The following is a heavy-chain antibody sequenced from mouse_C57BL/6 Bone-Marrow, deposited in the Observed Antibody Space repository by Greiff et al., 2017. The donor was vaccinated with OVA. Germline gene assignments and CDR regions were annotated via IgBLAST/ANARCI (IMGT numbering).Heavy chain of an antibody. J-gene: IGHJ4*01. D-gene: IGHD1-1*01. CDR1: GYTFTSYW. CDR3: ASYYYGSSLYAMDY. Sequence: VQLVESGAELAKPGASVKLSCKASGYTFTSYWMHWVKQRPGQGLEWIGYINPSSGYTKYNQKFKDKATLTADKSSSTAYMQLSSLTYEDSAVYYCASYYYGSSLYAMDYWGQGTSVTVSS. V-gene: IGHV1-7*01. CDR2: INPSSGYT.